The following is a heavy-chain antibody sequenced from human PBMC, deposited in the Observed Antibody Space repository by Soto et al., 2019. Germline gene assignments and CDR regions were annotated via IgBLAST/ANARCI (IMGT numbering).Heavy chain of an antibody. D-gene: IGHD2-15*01. V-gene: IGHV3-74*03. CDR2: VSPDGSST. Sequence: EVQLVESGGALVQPAGSLRLSCETSGFTFTTFWMHWVRQVPGKGLVWVSRVSPDGSSTTYADSVKGRFTISRDNAKNTMILQMNNLRVDDTALYFCARDQDTYGQAVFDSWGQGTLVTVSS. J-gene: IGHJ4*02. CDR3: ARDQDTYGQAVFDS. CDR1: GFTFTTFW.